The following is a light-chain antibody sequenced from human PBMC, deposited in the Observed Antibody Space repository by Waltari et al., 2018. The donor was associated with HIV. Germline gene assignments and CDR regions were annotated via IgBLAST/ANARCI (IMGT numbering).Light chain of an antibody. CDR3: QQYDVYPLT. CDR1: QGIRND. Sequence: DIQMTQSPTSLSASVGDRVTITCRASQGIRNDLGWFQQKPGKAPKRRIYSASSLQSGVPSRCSGSGSGTDFSLTISSLQPEDFATYYCQQYDVYPLTFGGGTRVEIK. CDR2: SAS. J-gene: IGKJ4*01. V-gene: IGKV1-17*01.